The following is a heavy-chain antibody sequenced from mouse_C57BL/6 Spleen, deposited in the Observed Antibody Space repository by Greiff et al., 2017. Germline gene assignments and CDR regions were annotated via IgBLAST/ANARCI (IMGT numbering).Heavy chain of an antibody. CDR1: GFTFSAYY. CDR2: ISNGGGST. J-gene: IGHJ4*01. Sequence: EVHLVESGGGLVQPGGSLKLSCAASGFTFSAYYMYWVRQTPEKRLEWVAYISNGGGSTYYPDPVKGRFTISRDNAKDTLYLQMSRLKSEDTARYYCESAYAMDYWGQGTTVTVSS. V-gene: IGHV5-12*01. CDR3: ESAYAMDY.